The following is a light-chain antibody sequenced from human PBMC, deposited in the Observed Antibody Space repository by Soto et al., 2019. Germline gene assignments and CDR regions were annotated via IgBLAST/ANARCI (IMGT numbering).Light chain of an antibody. J-gene: IGKJ5*01. CDR3: MQGTHWPIT. Sequence: DIGMTQTPLSSPVTLGQPASISFRSSQSLVHSDGIAYFSWFQQRPGRSPRRLIYKVSNRDSGVPARFSGSGSGTDFALKISRVEAEDVGVYYCMQGTHWPITFGQGTRLEIK. V-gene: IGKV2-30*02. CDR1: QSLVHSDGIAY. CDR2: KVS.